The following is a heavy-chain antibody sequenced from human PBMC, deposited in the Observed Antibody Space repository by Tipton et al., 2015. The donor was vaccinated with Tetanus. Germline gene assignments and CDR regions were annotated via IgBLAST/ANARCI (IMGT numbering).Heavy chain of an antibody. J-gene: IGHJ3*02. V-gene: IGHV4-34*01. Sequence: GLVKPSETLSLTCGVNGGSISGYYWSWLRQPPGKGLEWIGEVNRGGTTGSNPSLKSRVSMSVDTSKNQFSLNMTSVTAADTAVYYCARWGDASGSTNLYAFDIWGQGTMVSVSS. CDR1: GGSISGYY. CDR3: ARWGDASGSTNLYAFDI. D-gene: IGHD3-10*01. CDR2: VNRGGTT.